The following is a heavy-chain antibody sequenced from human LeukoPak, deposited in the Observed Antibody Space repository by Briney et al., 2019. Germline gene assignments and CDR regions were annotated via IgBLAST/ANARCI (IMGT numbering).Heavy chain of an antibody. J-gene: IGHJ4*02. D-gene: IGHD6-13*01. CDR1: GFTFSTYA. CDR3: TSHSDSSSWYLVSRPYYFDY. V-gene: IGHV3-30*04. Sequence: GGSLRLSCAASGFTFSTYAIHWVRQAPGKGLEWVAVISYDGSNKFYADSVKGRFTISRDNSKNTLYLQMKSLRAEDTAVYYCTSHSDSSSWYLVSRPYYFDYWGQGTLVTVSS. CDR2: ISYDGSNK.